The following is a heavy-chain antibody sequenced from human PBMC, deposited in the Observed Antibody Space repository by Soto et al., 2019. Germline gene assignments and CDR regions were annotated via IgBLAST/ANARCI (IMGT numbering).Heavy chain of an antibody. V-gene: IGHV1-69*01. CDR1: GGTFSSYA. Sequence: QVQLVQSGAEVKKPGSSVKVSCKASGGTFSSYAISWVRQAPGQGLEWMGGIIPIFGTVNYAQKFQGRVTITANESTITAYMGLSSLISEDTAMYYCASQPNYYVSSGYYYFDYWGQGTLVTVSS. J-gene: IGHJ4*01. CDR3: ASQPNYYVSSGYYYFDY. CDR2: IIPIFGTV. D-gene: IGHD3-22*01.